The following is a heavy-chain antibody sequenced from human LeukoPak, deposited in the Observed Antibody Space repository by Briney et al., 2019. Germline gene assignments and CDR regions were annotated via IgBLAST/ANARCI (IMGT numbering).Heavy chain of an antibody. CDR2: IKQDGTVQ. J-gene: IGHJ6*02. V-gene: IGHV3-7*01. CDR3: ARDYTATGAMDV. CDR1: GFALSAYW. Sequence: GGSLRLSCAASGFALSAYWMNWVRQAPGKGLQWLANIKQDGTVQHYVDSVKGRFTISRDNAKYSLFLQMNSLRAEDTALYYCARDYTATGAMDVWGQGTTVTVS. D-gene: IGHD2-21*02.